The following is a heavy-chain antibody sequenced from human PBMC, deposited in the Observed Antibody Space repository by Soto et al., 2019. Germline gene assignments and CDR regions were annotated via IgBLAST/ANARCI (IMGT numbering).Heavy chain of an antibody. Sequence: SETLSLTCTVSGASISSYYWSWIRQPPGKGLEWLGYILYTGNTNYSPSLKSRVTMSVDTSKNQVSPKLSAVTAADTAVYFCARAAYGSGSYYAPYYYYAMDVWGQGTTVTVSS. V-gene: IGHV4-59*01. CDR2: ILYTGNT. D-gene: IGHD3-10*01. J-gene: IGHJ6*02. CDR3: ARAAYGSGSYYAPYYYYAMDV. CDR1: GASISSYY.